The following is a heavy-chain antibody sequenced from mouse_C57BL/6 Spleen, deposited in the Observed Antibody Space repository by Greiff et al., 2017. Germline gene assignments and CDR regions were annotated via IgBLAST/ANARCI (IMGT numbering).Heavy chain of an antibody. CDR2: ISSGGSYT. V-gene: IGHV5-6*01. D-gene: IGHD2-2*01. CDR3: ASRGLEGDYFDY. J-gene: IGHJ2*01. Sequence: VQLKESGGDLVKPGGSLKLSCAASGFTFSSYGMSWVRQTPDKRLEWVATISSGGSYTYYPDSVKGRFTISRDNAKNTLYLQLRRLKSEDTAMYYCASRGLEGDYFDYWGQGTTLTVSS. CDR1: GFTFSSYG.